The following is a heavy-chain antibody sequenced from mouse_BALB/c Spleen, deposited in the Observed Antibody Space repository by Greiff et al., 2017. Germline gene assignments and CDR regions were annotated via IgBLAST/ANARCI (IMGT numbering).Heavy chain of an antibody. CDR1: GYTFTSYW. Sequence: VQLQQSGAELVKPGASVKLSCKTSGYTFTSYWIQWVKQRPGQGLGWIGEIFPGTGTTYYNEKFKGKATLTIDTSSSTAYMQLSSLTSEDSAVYFCARSRPYYAMDYWGQGTSVTVSS. CDR2: IFPGTGTT. J-gene: IGHJ4*01. CDR3: ARSRPYYAMDY. V-gene: IGHV1S132*01.